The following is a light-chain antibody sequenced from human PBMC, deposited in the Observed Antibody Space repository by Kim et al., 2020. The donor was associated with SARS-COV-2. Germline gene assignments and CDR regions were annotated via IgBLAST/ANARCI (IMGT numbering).Light chain of an antibody. CDR2: AAS. Sequence: DIQMTQSPSSLSACVGDRVTITCRASQSISSSLNWYQQKPGIAPKLLIYAASILQSGVPSRFSGSGSGTDFTLTISSLQPEDFATYYCQQGYSTRTFGQGTKVDIK. V-gene: IGKV1-39*01. J-gene: IGKJ1*01. CDR1: QSISSS. CDR3: QQGYSTRT.